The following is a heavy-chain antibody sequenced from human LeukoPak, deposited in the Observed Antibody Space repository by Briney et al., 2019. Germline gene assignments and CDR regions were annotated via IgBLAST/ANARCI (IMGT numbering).Heavy chain of an antibody. Sequence: SETLSLTCAVYGGSFSDYYWTWIRQPPGKGLEWIGEINRGGNTNYNPSLKSRSTMSVDTSKNQYTLTLTSVTAADTAVYYCARRAGYSYGYGPKKNWFDPWGQGTLVTVSS. CDR3: ARRAGYSYGYGPKKNWFDP. J-gene: IGHJ5*02. D-gene: IGHD5-18*01. CDR2: INRGGNT. V-gene: IGHV4-34*01. CDR1: GGSFSDYY.